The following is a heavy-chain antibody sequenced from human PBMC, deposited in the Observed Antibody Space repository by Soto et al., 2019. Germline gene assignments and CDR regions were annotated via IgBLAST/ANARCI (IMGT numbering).Heavy chain of an antibody. CDR1: GGSVSSGSYY. CDR3: ARVDFQVTGAPFDP. J-gene: IGHJ5*02. Sequence: SETLSLTCTVSGGSVSSGSYYWSWIRQPPGKGLEWIGYIYYSGSTNYNPSLKSRVTISVDTSKNQFSLKLSSVTAADTAVYYCARVDFQVTGAPFDPWGQGTLVTVSS. CDR2: IYYSGST. D-gene: IGHD3-3*01. V-gene: IGHV4-61*01.